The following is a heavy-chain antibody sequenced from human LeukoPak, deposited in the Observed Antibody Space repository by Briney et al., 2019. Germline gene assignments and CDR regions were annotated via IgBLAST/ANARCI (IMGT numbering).Heavy chain of an antibody. Sequence: GSVKVSCKASGYTFTGYYMHWVRQAPGQGLEWMGWINPNSGGTNYAQKFQGRVTMTRDTSISTAYMELSRLRSDDTAVYYCARDNYYDSSGYYFVTSFDYWGQGTLVTVSS. J-gene: IGHJ4*02. CDR1: GYTFTGYY. CDR2: INPNSGGT. V-gene: IGHV1-2*02. CDR3: ARDNYYDSSGYYFVTSFDY. D-gene: IGHD3-22*01.